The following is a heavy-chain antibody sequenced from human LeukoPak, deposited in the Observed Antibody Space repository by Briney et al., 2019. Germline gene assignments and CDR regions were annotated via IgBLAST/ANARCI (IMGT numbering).Heavy chain of an antibody. Sequence: PGGSLRLSCAASGFTFDDYGMSWVRQAPGKGLEWVSSINWNGGSTGYADSVKGRFTISRDTAKNSLYLQMNSLRAEDTALYYCARAPGYSSSWYGDNWFERWGQGTQVTVSS. CDR1: GFTFDDYG. CDR3: ARAPGYSSSWYGDNWFER. J-gene: IGHJ5*02. V-gene: IGHV3-20*04. CDR2: INWNGGST. D-gene: IGHD6-13*01.